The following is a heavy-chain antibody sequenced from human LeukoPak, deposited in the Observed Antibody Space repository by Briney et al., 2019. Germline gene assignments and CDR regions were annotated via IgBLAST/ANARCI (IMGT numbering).Heavy chain of an antibody. J-gene: IGHJ6*03. Sequence: GGSLRLSCAASGFTFSSYPIKRVREPPGKGLEHVSAIFSKGGSTNYTDSVKSRFSISRDNSKNTVYLQMGSLRPEDMAVYYCARVKMGATINDYYYYYMDVWGRGTTVTVSS. CDR1: GFTFSSYP. V-gene: IGHV3-64*02. CDR3: ARVKMGATINDYYYYYMDV. D-gene: IGHD1-26*01. CDR2: IFSKGGST.